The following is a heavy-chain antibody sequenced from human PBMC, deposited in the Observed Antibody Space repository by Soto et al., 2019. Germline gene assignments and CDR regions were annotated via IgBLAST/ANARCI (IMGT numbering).Heavy chain of an antibody. Sequence: ASVKVSCKASGGTFSSYAISWVRQAPGQGLEWMGGIIPIFGTANYAQKFQGRVTITADKSASTAYMELSSLRSEDTAVYYCANYIIVIPGAKGLDDWGQGSLVTVSS. D-gene: IGHD2-2*01. J-gene: IGHJ4*02. CDR2: IIPIFGTA. CDR3: ANYIIVIPGAKGLDD. V-gene: IGHV1-69*06. CDR1: GGTFSSYA.